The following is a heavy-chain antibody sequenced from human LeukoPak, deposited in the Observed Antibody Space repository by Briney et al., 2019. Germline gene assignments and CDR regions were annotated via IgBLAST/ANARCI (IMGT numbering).Heavy chain of an antibody. CDR2: INPNSGGT. V-gene: IGHV1-2*02. D-gene: IGHD6-13*01. CDR3: AREIAAADPGGVWFDP. J-gene: IGHJ5*02. CDR1: GYTFTGYY. Sequence: ASVKVSCKASGYTFTGYYMHWVRQAPGQGLEWMGWINPNSGGTNYAQKFQGRVTMTRDTSISTAYMELSRLRSVDTAVYYCAREIAAADPGGVWFDPWGQGTLVTVSS.